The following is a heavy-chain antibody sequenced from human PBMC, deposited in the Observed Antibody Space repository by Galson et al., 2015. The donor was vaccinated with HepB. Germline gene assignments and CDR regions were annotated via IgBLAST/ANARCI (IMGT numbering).Heavy chain of an antibody. Sequence: SLRLSCAASGFTFIRHAMHWVRQAPGKGLEWVALISHDGNKKYYADSVRGRFTISRENSKNTLYLEMNSLRAEDTAVYYCARDQGDDYLNYYYYSGMDVWGQGTTVTVSS. D-gene: IGHD4-11*01. CDR3: ARDQGDDYLNYYYYSGMDV. J-gene: IGHJ6*02. CDR1: GFTFIRHA. V-gene: IGHV3-30-3*01. CDR2: ISHDGNKK.